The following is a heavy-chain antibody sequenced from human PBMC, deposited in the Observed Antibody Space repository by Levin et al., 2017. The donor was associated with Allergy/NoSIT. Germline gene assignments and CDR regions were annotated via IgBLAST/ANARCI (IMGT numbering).Heavy chain of an antibody. CDR3: ARVENTMVQGVMGY. Sequence: GESLKISCAASGFTFSSYSMNWVRQAPGKGLEWVSYISSSSSTIYYADSVKGRFTISRDNAKNSLYLQMNSLRDEDTAVYYCARVENTMVQGVMGYWGQGTLVTVSS. V-gene: IGHV3-48*02. CDR1: GFTFSSYS. D-gene: IGHD3-10*01. J-gene: IGHJ4*02. CDR2: ISSSSSTI.